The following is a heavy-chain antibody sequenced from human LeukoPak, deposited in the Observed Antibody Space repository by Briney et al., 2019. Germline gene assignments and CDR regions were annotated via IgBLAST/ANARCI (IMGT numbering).Heavy chain of an antibody. CDR2: IEQDGSEK. CDR3: ARDPGGTTSGNYFDY. V-gene: IGHV3-7*01. J-gene: IGHJ4*02. Sequence: GGSLRLSCAASGFTFSSYWMSWVRQAPGKGLEWVANIEQDGSEKYYVDSVKGRFTISRDNAKNSLYLQMNSLRAEDAAVYYCARDPGGTTSGNYFDYWGQGTLVTVSS. D-gene: IGHD1-1*01. CDR1: GFTFSSYW.